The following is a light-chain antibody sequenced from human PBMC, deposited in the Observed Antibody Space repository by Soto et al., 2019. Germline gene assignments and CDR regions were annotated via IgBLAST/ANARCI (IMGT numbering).Light chain of an antibody. CDR3: QQTNSFPLT. CDR1: QSVSSSY. J-gene: IGKJ4*01. V-gene: IGKV3-20*01. Sequence: EIVLTQAAGTLSLSPGERATLSCRASQSVSSSYLAWYQQKPGQAPRLLIYGASSRATGIPDRFSGSGSGTDFTLTISRLEPEDFATYYCQQTNSFPLTFGGGTKVDIK. CDR2: GAS.